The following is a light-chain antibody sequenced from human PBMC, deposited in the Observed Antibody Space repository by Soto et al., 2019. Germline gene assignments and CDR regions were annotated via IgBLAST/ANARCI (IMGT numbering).Light chain of an antibody. CDR2: AAS. J-gene: IGKJ3*01. CDR3: QQSYSTLFT. CDR1: QSISSY. V-gene: IGKV1-39*01. Sequence: DIQMTQSPSSLSPSAGDRVTITCRASQSISSYLNWYQQKPGKAPKLLIYAASSLQSGVPSRFSGSGSGTDFTLTISSLQPEDFATYYCQQSYSTLFTFGPGTKVDIK.